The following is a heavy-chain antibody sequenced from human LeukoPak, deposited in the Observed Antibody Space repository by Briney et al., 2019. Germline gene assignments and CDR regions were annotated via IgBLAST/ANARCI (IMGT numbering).Heavy chain of an antibody. V-gene: IGHV3-48*01. J-gene: IGHJ6*03. CDR3: ARDFGSAYCGGDCYSTDYYYYYYMDV. CDR2: ISSSSSTI. D-gene: IGHD2-21*02. Sequence: PGGALRLSCAASGFTFSSYSMNWVRQAPGKGLEWVSYISSSSSTIYYSDSVKGRLTISRDNAKNSLYLQMNSLRAEDTAVYYCARDFGSAYCGGDCYSTDYYYYYYMDVWGKGTTVTVSS. CDR1: GFTFSSYS.